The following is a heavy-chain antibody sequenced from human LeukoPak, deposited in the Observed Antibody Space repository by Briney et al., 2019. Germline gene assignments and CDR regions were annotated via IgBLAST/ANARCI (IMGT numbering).Heavy chain of an antibody. J-gene: IGHJ4*02. CDR2: ISSSSSTI. Sequence: GGSLRLSCAASGFIFSTYSMNWVRQAPGKGLEWVSYISSSSSTIYYADSVKGRFTISRDNGKNSLYLLMDSLRDEDTAVYFCARGLRGYGGNFDYWGQGTLVTV. D-gene: IGHD4-23*01. CDR1: GFIFSTYS. V-gene: IGHV3-48*02. CDR3: ARGLRGYGGNFDY.